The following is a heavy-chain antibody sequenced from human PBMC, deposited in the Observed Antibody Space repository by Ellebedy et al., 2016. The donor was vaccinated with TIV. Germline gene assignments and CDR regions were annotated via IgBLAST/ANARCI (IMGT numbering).Heavy chain of an antibody. D-gene: IGHD2-21*02. J-gene: IGHJ6*02. CDR1: GYSFTSYW. CDR3: ARRDCGGDCSYYYYGMDV. CDR2: IDPSDSYT. V-gene: IGHV5-10-1*01. Sequence: GESLKISCKGSGYSFTSYWIGWVRQMPGKGLEWMGRIDPSDSYTNYSPSFQGHVTISADKSISTAYLQWSSLKASDTAMYYCARRDCGGDCSYYYYGMDVWGQGTTVTVSS.